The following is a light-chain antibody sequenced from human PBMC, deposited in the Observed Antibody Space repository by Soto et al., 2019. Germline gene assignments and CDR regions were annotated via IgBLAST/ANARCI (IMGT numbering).Light chain of an antibody. CDR3: QQYDNWLGT. V-gene: IGKV3D-15*01. CDR1: QSVSSN. Sequence: EIVMTQSPATLSVSPGERATLSCRASQSVSSNLAWYQQTPGQAPRLLIFDASTRATGIPARFSGSGSGTEFTLTICSLQSEDFAVYYCQQYDNWLGTFGQGTKVDIK. J-gene: IGKJ1*01. CDR2: DAS.